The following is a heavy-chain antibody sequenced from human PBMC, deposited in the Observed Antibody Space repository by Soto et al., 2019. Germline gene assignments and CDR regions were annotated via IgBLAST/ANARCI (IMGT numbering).Heavy chain of an antibody. CDR1: GFTFSSYA. V-gene: IGHV3-23*01. J-gene: IGHJ2*01. CDR2: ISFSDGGI. Sequence: GGSLRLSCAASGFTFSSYAMTWVRQAPGKGLYRVSSISFSDGGIYYADSVNGRLTISRDNSKNTLFLQMNSVRVEDTAVYYCVKDDRILGRRYFDLWGRGTLVTVSS. D-gene: IGHD2-15*01. CDR3: VKDDRILGRRYFDL.